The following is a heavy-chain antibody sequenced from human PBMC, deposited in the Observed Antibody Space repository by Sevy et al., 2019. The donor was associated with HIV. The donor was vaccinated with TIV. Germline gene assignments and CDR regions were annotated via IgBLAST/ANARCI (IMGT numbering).Heavy chain of an antibody. D-gene: IGHD2-15*01. Sequence: SETLSLTCTVSGGSISSSSYYWGWIRQPPGKGLEWIGSIYYSGSTYYNPSLKSRVTISVDTSKNQFSLKLSSVTAADTAVYYCARDPGCSGGSCSLLDYGMDVWGQGTTVTVSS. V-gene: IGHV4-39*02. CDR1: GGSISSSSYY. CDR3: ARDPGCSGGSCSLLDYGMDV. CDR2: IYYSGST. J-gene: IGHJ6*02.